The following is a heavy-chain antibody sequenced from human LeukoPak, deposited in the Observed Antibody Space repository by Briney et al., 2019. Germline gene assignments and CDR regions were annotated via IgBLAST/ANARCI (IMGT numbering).Heavy chain of an antibody. J-gene: IGHJ4*02. CDR3: ARSWMRFGELTPNY. D-gene: IGHD3-10*01. CDR2: ISYDGSNK. CDR1: GFTFSSYA. V-gene: IGHV3-30*04. Sequence: GGSLRLSCAASGFTFSSYAMHWARQAPGKGLEWVAVISYDGSNKYYADSVKGRFTISRDNSKNTLYLQMNSLRAEDTAVYYCARSWMRFGELTPNYWGQGTLVTVSS.